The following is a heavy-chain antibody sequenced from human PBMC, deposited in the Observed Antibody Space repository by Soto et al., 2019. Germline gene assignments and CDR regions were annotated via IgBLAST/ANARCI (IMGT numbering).Heavy chain of an antibody. D-gene: IGHD1-26*01. CDR1: CFIFENFG. J-gene: IGHJ5*02. CDR3: AKNQGVELVPLATVDWFDP. V-gene: IGHV3-23*01. CDR2: ISGSGFKK. Sequence: AGGSLRLSCAASCFIFENFGMSWVRQAPGKGLEWISSISGSGFKKYYADSVKGRFTISRDNSKSTAYLELNNLSAEDTAVYHCAKNQGVELVPLATVDWFDPWGQGSVVTVSS.